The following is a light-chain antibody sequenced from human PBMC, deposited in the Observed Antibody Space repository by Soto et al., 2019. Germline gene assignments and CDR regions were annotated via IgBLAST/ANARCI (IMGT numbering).Light chain of an antibody. Sequence: DIPMTQSPSSLSASVGDRVTITCRASRAISNYVAWLQQSPGNAPKSLIFAASTLQSGVPSRFSGSGSGTEFTLTISSLQPEDFATYYCQQYNSYPLTFGQGTRLEIK. J-gene: IGKJ5*01. CDR2: AAS. V-gene: IGKV1-16*01. CDR3: QQYNSYPLT. CDR1: RAISNY.